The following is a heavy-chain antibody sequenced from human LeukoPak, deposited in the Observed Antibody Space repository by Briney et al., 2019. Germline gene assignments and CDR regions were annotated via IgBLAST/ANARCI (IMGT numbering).Heavy chain of an antibody. D-gene: IGHD6-19*01. CDR2: INPSGGST. V-gene: IGHV1-46*01. J-gene: IGHJ4*02. Sequence: INPSGGSTNYAQKFQGRVTVTRDTSTTTVYMELNSLRSEDTAVFYCARARYSSGWGIDFWGQGTLVTVSS. CDR3: ARARYSSGWGIDF.